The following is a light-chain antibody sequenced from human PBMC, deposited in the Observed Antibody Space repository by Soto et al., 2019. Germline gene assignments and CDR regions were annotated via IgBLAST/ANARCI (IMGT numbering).Light chain of an antibody. Sequence: EIVLTQSPATLSLSPGERATLSCWASQSVSSYLAWYQHKPGQAPRLLIYDASNRATGIPDRFSGSGSGTDFTLTISRLEPEDFAVYYCQQYGSSPSTFGQGTKVDTK. CDR1: QSVSSY. V-gene: IGKV3-20*01. CDR3: QQYGSSPST. CDR2: DAS. J-gene: IGKJ1*01.